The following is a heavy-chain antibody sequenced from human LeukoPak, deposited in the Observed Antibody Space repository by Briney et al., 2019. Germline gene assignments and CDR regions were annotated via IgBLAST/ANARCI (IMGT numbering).Heavy chain of an antibody. J-gene: IGHJ4*02. Sequence: PGGSLRLSCAASGFTFSSYAMSWVRQAPGKGLEWVSSISGSGGSTYYADSVKGRFTISRDNSKNTLYLQMTSLRAEDTAVYYCAKKGTPTSVTTPSRYFDYWGQGTLVTVSS. D-gene: IGHD4-17*01. CDR1: GFTFSSYA. V-gene: IGHV3-23*01. CDR3: AKKGTPTSVTTPSRYFDY. CDR2: ISGSGGST.